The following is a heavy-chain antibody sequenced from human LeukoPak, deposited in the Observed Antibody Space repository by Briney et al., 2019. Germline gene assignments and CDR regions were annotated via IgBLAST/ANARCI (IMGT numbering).Heavy chain of an antibody. D-gene: IGHD2-2*01. CDR2: ISASGGTT. V-gene: IGHV3-23*01. CDR3: AKEPREYCSSTSRPNWIDA. CDR1: GFTFNIYA. J-gene: IGHJ5*02. Sequence: GGSLRLSCAASGFTFNIYAMSWVRQAPGKGLEWVSAISASGGTTYYADSVKGRFTISRDNSKNTLYLQTSSLRAEDTAVYYCAKEPREYCSSTSRPNWIDAWGRGTLVTVSS.